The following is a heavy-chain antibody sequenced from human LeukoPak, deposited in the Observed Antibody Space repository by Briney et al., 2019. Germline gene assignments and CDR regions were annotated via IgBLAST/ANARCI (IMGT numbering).Heavy chain of an antibody. J-gene: IGHJ5*02. V-gene: IGHV1-8*01. D-gene: IGHD3-10*01. CDR3: ARGYVLLWFGELLGWFDP. Sequence: ASVKVSCKASGYTFTSYDINWVRQATGQGLEWMGWMNPNSGNTGYAQKFQGRVTITRNTSISTAYMELSSLRSEDTAVYYCARGYVLLWFGELLGWFDPWGQGTLVTVSS. CDR1: GYTFTSYD. CDR2: MNPNSGNT.